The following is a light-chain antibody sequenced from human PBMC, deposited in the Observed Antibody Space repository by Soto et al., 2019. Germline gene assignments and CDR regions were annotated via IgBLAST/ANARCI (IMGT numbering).Light chain of an antibody. Sequence: HSMRTESRKVVGAAGQRVIISNIGSNSNLGAGYDVNWYQQLPGTAPKLLIYGNSNRPSGVPDRFSGSKSGTSASLAITGLQAEDEADYYCQSYHSRLSGYVFATGTKVTVL. J-gene: IGLJ1*01. CDR3: QSYHSRLSGYV. CDR1: NSNLGAGYD. CDR2: GNS. V-gene: IGLV1-40*01.